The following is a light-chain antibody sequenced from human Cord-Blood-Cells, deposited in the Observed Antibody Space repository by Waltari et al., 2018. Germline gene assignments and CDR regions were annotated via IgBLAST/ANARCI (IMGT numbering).Light chain of an antibody. CDR1: SSDVGSYNL. V-gene: IGLV2-23*01. Sequence: QSALTQPASVSGSPGQPITISCTGTSSDVGSYNLVSWYQQHQGKAPKLMIYEGSKRPSGVSNRFSGSKSGNTASLTISGLQAEDEADYYCCSYAGSSTWVFGGGTKLTVL. J-gene: IGLJ3*02. CDR2: EGS. CDR3: CSYAGSSTWV.